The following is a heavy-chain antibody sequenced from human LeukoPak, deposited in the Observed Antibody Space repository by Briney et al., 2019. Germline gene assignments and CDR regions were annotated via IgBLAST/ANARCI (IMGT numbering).Heavy chain of an antibody. CDR2: ISSSGSTI. J-gene: IGHJ5*02. V-gene: IGHV3-11*01. CDR1: GFTFSDYY. Sequence: GGSLRLSCAASGFTFSDYYMSWIRQAPGKGLEWVSYISSSGSTIYYADSVKGRFTISRDNAKNSLYLQMNSLRAEDTAVYYCARAGRSGYVSNNWFDPWGQGTLVTVSS. D-gene: IGHD5-12*01. CDR3: ARAGRSGYVSNNWFDP.